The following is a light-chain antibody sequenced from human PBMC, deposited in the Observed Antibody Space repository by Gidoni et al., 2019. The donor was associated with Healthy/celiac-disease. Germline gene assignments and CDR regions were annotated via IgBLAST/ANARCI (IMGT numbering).Light chain of an antibody. V-gene: IGKV3-20*01. CDR3: QQYGSSPLT. Sequence: EIVLTQSPGTLSLSPGERATLSCRASQSVSSSYLAWYQQKPGQAPRLLIYGASSRATGIPDRFSGSGSGTDFTLTISRREPEDFAVYYCQQYGSSPLTFXGXTKVEIK. CDR1: QSVSSSY. J-gene: IGKJ4*01. CDR2: GAS.